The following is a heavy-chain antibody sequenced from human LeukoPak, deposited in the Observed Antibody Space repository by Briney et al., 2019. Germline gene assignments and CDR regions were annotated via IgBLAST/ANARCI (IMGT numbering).Heavy chain of an antibody. J-gene: IGHJ3*02. V-gene: IGHV4-34*01. CDR3: ARENYKPVLLWFGELTFDI. CDR1: GGSFSGYY. D-gene: IGHD3-10*01. CDR2: INHSGST. Sequence: SETLSLTCAVYGGSFSGYYWSWIRQPPGKGLEWIGEINHSGSTNYNPSLKSRVTISVDTSKNQFSLKLSSVTAADTAVYYCARENYKPVLLWFGELTFDIWGQGTMVTVSS.